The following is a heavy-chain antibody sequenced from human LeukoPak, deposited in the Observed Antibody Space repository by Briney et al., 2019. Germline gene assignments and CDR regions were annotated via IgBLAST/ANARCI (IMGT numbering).Heavy chain of an antibody. CDR1: GGSFSGYY. J-gene: IGHJ5*02. Sequence: SETLSLTCAVYGGSFSGYYWSWIRQPPGKGLGWIGEINHSGSTNYNPSLKSRVTISVDTSKNQFSLKLSSVTAADTAVYYCARRAVAGNWFDPWGQGTLVTVSS. D-gene: IGHD6-19*01. CDR2: INHSGST. V-gene: IGHV4-34*01. CDR3: ARRAVAGNWFDP.